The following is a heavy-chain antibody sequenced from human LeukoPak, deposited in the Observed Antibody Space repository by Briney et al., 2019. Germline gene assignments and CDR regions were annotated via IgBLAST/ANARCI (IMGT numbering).Heavy chain of an antibody. D-gene: IGHD3-3*01. CDR2: IKQDGSEK. Sequence: GGSLRLSCAASGFTFSRYWMSWVRQAPGKGLKWVANIKQDGSEKYYVDSVKGRFTISRDNAKNSLYLQMNSLRAEDTAVYYCARIPKPASLWYYDFWSGYYHYFDYWGQGTLVTVSS. CDR3: ARIPKPASLWYYDFWSGYYHYFDY. CDR1: GFTFSRYW. V-gene: IGHV3-7*01. J-gene: IGHJ4*02.